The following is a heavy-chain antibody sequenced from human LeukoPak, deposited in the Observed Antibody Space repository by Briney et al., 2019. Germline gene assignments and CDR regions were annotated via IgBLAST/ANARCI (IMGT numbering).Heavy chain of an antibody. D-gene: IGHD6-6*01. Sequence: SETLSLTCTVSGGSISSSSYYWGWIRQPPGKGLEWIGSIYYSGSTYYNPSLKSRVTISVDTSKNQFSLKLSSVTAADTAVYYCASDHGQLAPLGYYYMDVWGKGTTVTVSS. CDR1: GGSISSSSYY. J-gene: IGHJ6*03. V-gene: IGHV4-39*01. CDR3: ASDHGQLAPLGYYYMDV. CDR2: IYYSGST.